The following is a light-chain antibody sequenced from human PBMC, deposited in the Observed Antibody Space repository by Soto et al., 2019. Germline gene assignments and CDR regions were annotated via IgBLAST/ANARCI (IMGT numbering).Light chain of an antibody. CDR3: CSYGGSPTYV. CDR2: EVN. V-gene: IGLV2-23*02. J-gene: IGLJ1*01. CDR1: SSNVGSYKL. Sequence: QSVLTQPASVSGSPGQSITISCTGTSSNVGSYKLVSWYQQHPGKAPKLMIFEVNKRPSGVSNRFSGSKSGNTASLTISGLKVEDEDDYYCCSYGGSPTYVFGTGTRSPS.